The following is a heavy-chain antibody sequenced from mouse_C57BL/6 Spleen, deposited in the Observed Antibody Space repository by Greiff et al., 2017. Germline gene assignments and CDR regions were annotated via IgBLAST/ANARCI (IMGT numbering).Heavy chain of an antibody. J-gene: IGHJ4*01. CDR2: IYLGNGYT. Sequence: EVQLQQSGAELVRPGSSVTMSCKTSGYTFTSYGINWVKQRPGQGLEWIGYIYLGNGYTEYNETFKGKATLTSDTSSSTAYMQLSRLTSEDSAIYFCARKPAMDYWGQGTSVTVSS. CDR3: ARKPAMDY. V-gene: IGHV1-58*01. CDR1: GYTFTSYG.